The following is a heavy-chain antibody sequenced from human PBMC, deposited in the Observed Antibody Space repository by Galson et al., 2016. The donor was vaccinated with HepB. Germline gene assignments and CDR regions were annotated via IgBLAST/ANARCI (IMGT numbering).Heavy chain of an antibody. D-gene: IGHD2-8*01. J-gene: IGHJ4*02. CDR3: TKRCMTNTCHNADDF. CDR1: GFTFGCYA. V-gene: IGHV3-30*18. CDR2: IPDDGRKK. Sequence: SLRLSCAASGFTFGCYAMHWVRQAPGKGLEWVATIPDDGRKKDYADSVKGRFTISRDDSKSTLYLRMDSLRVEDTATYHCTKRCMTNTCHNADDFWGQGTLVTVSS.